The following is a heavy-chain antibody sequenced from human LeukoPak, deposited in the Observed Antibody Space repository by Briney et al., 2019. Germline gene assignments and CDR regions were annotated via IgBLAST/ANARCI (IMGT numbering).Heavy chain of an antibody. CDR3: AKREKGTTGRFFDY. Sequence: PGGPLRLSCAASGFTFTNYAMTWVRQASGKGLEWVSGISEGVGNTYYADSVKGRFTISRDHSKNTLYLQMNSLRAEDTALYYCAKREKGTTGRFFDYWGQGTLVTVSS. V-gene: IGHV3-23*01. D-gene: IGHD4-17*01. CDR2: ISEGVGNT. J-gene: IGHJ4*02. CDR1: GFTFTNYA.